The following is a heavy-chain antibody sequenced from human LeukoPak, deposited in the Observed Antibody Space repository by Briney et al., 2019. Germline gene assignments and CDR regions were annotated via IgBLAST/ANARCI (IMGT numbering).Heavy chain of an antibody. Sequence: QTGGSLRLSCAASGFTFSSYAMHWVRQAPGKGLEWVAVISYDGSNKYYADSVKGRFTISRDNSKNTLYLQMNSLRAEDTAVYYCAREGYNYDSSGLNYWGQGTLVTVSS. CDR3: AREGYNYDSSGLNY. CDR1: GFTFSSYA. D-gene: IGHD3-22*01. V-gene: IGHV3-30-3*01. J-gene: IGHJ4*02. CDR2: ISYDGSNK.